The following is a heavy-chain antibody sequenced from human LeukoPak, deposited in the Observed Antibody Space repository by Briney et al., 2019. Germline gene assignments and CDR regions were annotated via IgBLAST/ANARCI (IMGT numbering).Heavy chain of an antibody. J-gene: IGHJ4*02. V-gene: IGHV3-7*01. CDR3: ARDTDDYGDSLDY. D-gene: IGHD4-17*01. CDR2: IKQDGSEK. Sequence: GGSLRLSCEGSGFIFSNYWMSWVRQAPGKGLEWVANIKQDGSEKYYVDSVKGRFTISRDNAKNSLYLQMNSQRAEDTAVYYCARDTDDYGDSLDYWGQGTLVTVSS. CDR1: GFIFSNYW.